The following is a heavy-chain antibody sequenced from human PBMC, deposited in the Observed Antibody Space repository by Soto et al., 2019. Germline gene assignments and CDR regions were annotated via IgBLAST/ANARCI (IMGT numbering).Heavy chain of an antibody. Sequence: GGSLRLSCAASGFTFSDYYMSWIRQAPGKGLEWVSYISSSGSTIYYADSVKGRFTISRDNAKNSLYLQMNSLSAEDTAVYYCARDTADFLMITFGGVIDNPHFDYWGQGTLVTVSS. CDR2: ISSSGSTI. J-gene: IGHJ4*02. CDR1: GFTFSDYY. D-gene: IGHD3-16*02. V-gene: IGHV3-11*01. CDR3: ARDTADFLMITFGGVIDNPHFDY.